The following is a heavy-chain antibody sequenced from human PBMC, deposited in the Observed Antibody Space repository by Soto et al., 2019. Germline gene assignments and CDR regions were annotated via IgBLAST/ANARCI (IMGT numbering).Heavy chain of an antibody. D-gene: IGHD6-13*01. CDR1: GGSISSSSYY. J-gene: IGHJ6*02. CDR3: ARLLAQNNPIDLAARPHYYYYGMDV. CDR2: IYYSGST. Sequence: QLQLQESGPGLVKPSETLSLTCTVSGGSISSSSYYWGWIRQPPGKGLEWIGSIYYSGSTYYNPSLKSRVTISVDTSKNQFSLKLSSVTAADTAVYYCARLLAQNNPIDLAARPHYYYYGMDVWGQGTTVTVSS. V-gene: IGHV4-39*01.